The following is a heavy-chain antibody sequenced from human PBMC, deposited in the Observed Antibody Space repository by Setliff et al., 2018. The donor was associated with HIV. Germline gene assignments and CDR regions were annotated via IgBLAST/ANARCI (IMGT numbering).Heavy chain of an antibody. Sequence: SLRLSCAASGFAFSTFDMNWVRQIPGQGLEWVAAVSPGGDTTYYADSVKGRFTVSRDDSKNMLFLQMNSLGAEDTAIYYCAKPTSGLYPRAFDLWGQGTMVTVSS. D-gene: IGHD2-15*01. J-gene: IGHJ3*01. CDR2: VSPGGDTT. CDR3: AKPTSGLYPRAFDL. V-gene: IGHV3-23*01. CDR1: GFAFSTFD.